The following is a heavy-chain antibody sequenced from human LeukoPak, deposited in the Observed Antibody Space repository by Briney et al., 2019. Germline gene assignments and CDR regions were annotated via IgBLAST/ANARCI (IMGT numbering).Heavy chain of an antibody. D-gene: IGHD3-9*01. CDR2: INPNSGGT. CDR3: ARPKTLTSLYYFDY. Sequence: ASVKVSCKASGYTFTDYYMHWVRQAPGQGLEWMGWINPNSGGTNYAQKFQGRVTMTRDTSISTAYMELSSLRSEDTAVYFCARPKTLTSLYYFDYWGRGTLVTVSS. J-gene: IGHJ4*02. V-gene: IGHV1-2*02. CDR1: GYTFTDYY.